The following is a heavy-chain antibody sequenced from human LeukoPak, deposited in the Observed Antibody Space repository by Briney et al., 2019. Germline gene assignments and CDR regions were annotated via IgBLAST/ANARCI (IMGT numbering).Heavy chain of an antibody. CDR3: ARTDETAPAEDFQH. J-gene: IGHJ1*01. CDR1: GFRFSDFA. V-gene: IGHV3-23*01. D-gene: IGHD2-21*02. Sequence: GGSLRLSCAASGFRFSDFAMSLVRQAPGEGLEGVSVSSAGGCITYSADSVKARFTISRDNSKNTLSLQMNSLTADDTAVYYCARTDETAPAEDFQHWGQGTLVTVSS. CDR2: SSAGGCIT.